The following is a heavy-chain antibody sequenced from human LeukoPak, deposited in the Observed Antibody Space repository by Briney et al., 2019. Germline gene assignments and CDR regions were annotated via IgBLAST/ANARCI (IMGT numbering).Heavy chain of an antibody. V-gene: IGHV3-49*03. CDR2: IRSKAYGGTP. J-gene: IGHJ4*02. D-gene: IGHD6-13*01. CDR1: GFTFGDYA. CDR3: TRNGGWYADY. Sequence: GGSLRLSCSASGFTFGDYAMSWFRQAPGKGLEWVGFIRSKAYGGTPEYAASVKGRFTISRDDSENIAYLQMSNLKIEDTAIYYCTRNGGWYADYWGQGTLVTVPS.